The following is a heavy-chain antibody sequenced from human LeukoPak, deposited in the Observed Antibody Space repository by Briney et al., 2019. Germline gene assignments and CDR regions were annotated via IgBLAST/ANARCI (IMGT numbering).Heavy chain of an antibody. V-gene: IGHV3-69-1*01. Sequence: GGSLRLSCVASGFTFSSHSINWVRQAPGKGLEWIATVTSTNKIHYADSVKGRFTISRGNAENSVYLQMNSLRDEDTAVYSCARAQTLFWEFDGFDIWGRGTKVTVSS. CDR1: GFTFSSHS. J-gene: IGHJ3*02. CDR2: VTSTNKI. D-gene: IGHD3-3*01. CDR3: ARAQTLFWEFDGFDI.